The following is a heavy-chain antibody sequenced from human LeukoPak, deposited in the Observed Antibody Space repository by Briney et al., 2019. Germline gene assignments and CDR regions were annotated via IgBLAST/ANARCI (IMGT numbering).Heavy chain of an antibody. D-gene: IGHD5-18*01. CDR2: INPNSGGT. V-gene: IGHV1-2*02. J-gene: IGHJ6*03. CDR3: ARTEESGYSYGYFGYYYYMDV. Sequence: ASVKVSCKASGYTFTSYYMHWVRQAPGQGLEWMGWINPNSGGTNYAQKFQGRVTMTRDTSISTAYMELSRLRSDDTAVYYCARTEESGYSYGYFGYYYYMDVWGKGTTVTVSS. CDR1: GYTFTSYY.